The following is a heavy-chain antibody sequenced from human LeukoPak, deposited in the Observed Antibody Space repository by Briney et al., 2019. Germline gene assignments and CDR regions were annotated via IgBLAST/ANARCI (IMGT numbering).Heavy chain of an antibody. Sequence: ASVKVSCKASGYTFTNYGINWVRQAPGQGLEWMGWISTYNGNANYAQTLQGRVTMSTDTSTSTAYMELSSLRSEDTAVYYCARGGSMVYWGQGTLVTVSS. CDR2: ISTYNGNA. CDR3: ARGGSMVY. V-gene: IGHV1-18*01. J-gene: IGHJ4*02. D-gene: IGHD2-2*01. CDR1: GYTFTNYG.